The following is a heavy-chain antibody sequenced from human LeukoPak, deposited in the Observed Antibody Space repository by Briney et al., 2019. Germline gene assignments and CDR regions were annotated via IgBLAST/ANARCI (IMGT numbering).Heavy chain of an antibody. CDR1: GFRFSNCV. D-gene: IGHD2-2*01. Sequence: GGSLRHSRVASGFRFSNCVMVWLRQPPDKGRDGVAAISVGPTYYAHSAEGRLTISRDNSKNRVYLQMRSLRAEDTAVYYCAKEPTYAASWYVDSWGQGTLVTVSS. CDR3: AKEPTYAASWYVDS. CDR2: ISVGPT. J-gene: IGHJ4*02. V-gene: IGHV3-23*01.